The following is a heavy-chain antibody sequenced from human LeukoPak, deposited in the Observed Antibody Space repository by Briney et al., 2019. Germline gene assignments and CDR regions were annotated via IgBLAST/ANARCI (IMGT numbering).Heavy chain of an antibody. CDR1: VVIFGDYV. Sequence: GGSLRLSCAASVVIFGDYVMSWVRQAPGKGLEWISYINRDGQRIYYAESVRGRFTISRDNGKNSLYLQMNSLRDEDAALYYCARDYDWAFDFWGQGTPVTVSS. CDR2: INRDGQRI. CDR3: ARDYDWAFDF. D-gene: IGHD3-9*01. J-gene: IGHJ4*02. V-gene: IGHV3-48*02.